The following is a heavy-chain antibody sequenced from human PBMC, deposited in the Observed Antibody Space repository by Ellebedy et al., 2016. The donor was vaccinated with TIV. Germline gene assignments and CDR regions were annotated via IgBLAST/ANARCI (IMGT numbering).Heavy chain of an antibody. CDR1: GFSLSSYN. D-gene: IGHD3-22*01. J-gene: IGHJ4*02. CDR2: IVFRSTTI. V-gene: IGHV3-48*02. CDR3: VRDYYWAFDC. Sequence: GGSLRLXXAASGFSLSSYNMNWVRQPPGKGLGGISYIVFRSTTISYSDSVKGRFTTARDNAKNSLSLQMNSLRDEDTAVYYCVRDYYWAFDCWGQGTLVTVSS.